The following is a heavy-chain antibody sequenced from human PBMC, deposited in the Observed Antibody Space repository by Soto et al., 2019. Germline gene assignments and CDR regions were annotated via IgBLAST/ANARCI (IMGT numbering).Heavy chain of an antibody. CDR3: ATRPGRYFDS. CDR2: IYYSGST. CDR1: GGSISSHY. J-gene: IGHJ4*02. V-gene: IGHV4-59*11. Sequence: PSETLSLTCTVSGGSISSHYWSWIRQPPGKGLEWIGYIYYSGSTTYNPSLKSRVTISVDTSKNQFSLKLSSVTAADTAVYYCATRPGRYFDSWGQGILVTVYS.